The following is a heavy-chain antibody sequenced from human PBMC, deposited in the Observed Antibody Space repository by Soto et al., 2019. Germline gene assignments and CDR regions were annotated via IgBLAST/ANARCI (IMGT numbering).Heavy chain of an antibody. CDR2: INTGNGNT. CDR1: EYTFNNYA. CDR3: AVNPAYPY. Sequence: GASVKVSCKASEYTFNNYAIHWVRQAPGQRLEWMGWINTGNGNTEYSQRFQGRVTITWDTSATTAHMELSSLTSEDTAVYYCAVNPAYPYWGQGTPVTVSS. J-gene: IGHJ4*02. V-gene: IGHV1-3*04. D-gene: IGHD3-16*01.